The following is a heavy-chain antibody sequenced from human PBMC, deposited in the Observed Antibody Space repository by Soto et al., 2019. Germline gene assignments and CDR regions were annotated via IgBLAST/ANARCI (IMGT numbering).Heavy chain of an antibody. J-gene: IGHJ4*02. CDR1: GFTFSSYW. V-gene: IGHV3-74*01. CDR2: ITSDGSDT. CDR3: ARDKVPFYGPGSFAY. D-gene: IGHD3-10*01. Sequence: EVQLVESGGGLVQPGGSLRLSCAASGFTFSSYWMHWVRQAPGKGLVWVSRITSDGSDTTYADSVKDRFTISRDNAKNTLLLQLNSLRAEDTAVYYCARDKVPFYGPGSFAYWGQGTLVTVSS.